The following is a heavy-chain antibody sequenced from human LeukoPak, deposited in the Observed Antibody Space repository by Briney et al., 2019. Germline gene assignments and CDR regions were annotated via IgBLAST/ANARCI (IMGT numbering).Heavy chain of an antibody. CDR2: ISSSGDTT. V-gene: IGHV3-23*01. CDR3: ANPYRGNYYLGDY. CDR1: GFTFSNYA. J-gene: IGHJ4*02. D-gene: IGHD1-26*01. Sequence: GGSLRLSCAASGFTFSNYAITWVRQAPGKGPEWVSAISSSGDTTYYADSVKGRFTISRDNSKNTLYLQMNSLRAEDTAVYYCANPYRGNYYLGDYWGQGTLVTVSS.